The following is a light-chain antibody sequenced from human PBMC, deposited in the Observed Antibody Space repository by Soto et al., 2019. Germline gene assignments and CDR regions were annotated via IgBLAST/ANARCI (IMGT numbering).Light chain of an antibody. V-gene: IGKV1-5*03. CDR2: NAS. CDR1: QNISYW. Sequence: DIQMTQSPSTLSASVGDRVTITCRASQNISYWLAWYQQKPGKGPKLLIYNASNLESGVPSRFTGSGSGTEFTLTISSLQPDDFATYYCQQYDTYCAFGQGTKVEIK. CDR3: QQYDTYCA. J-gene: IGKJ1*01.